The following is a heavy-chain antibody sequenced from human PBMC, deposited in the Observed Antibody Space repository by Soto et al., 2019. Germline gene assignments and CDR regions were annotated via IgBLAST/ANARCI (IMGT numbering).Heavy chain of an antibody. Sequence: QVQLVQSGAEVKKPGASVKVSCKASGYTFTIYGISWVRQAPGQGLEWMGWISAYNGNTNYAQKLQGRVTMTTDTSTSTAYMELRSLRSDDTAVYYCAREGDMMITFGGVIVPPDYWGQGTLVTVSS. V-gene: IGHV1-18*01. CDR3: AREGDMMITFGGVIVPPDY. J-gene: IGHJ4*02. CDR1: GYTFTIYG. D-gene: IGHD3-16*02. CDR2: ISAYNGNT.